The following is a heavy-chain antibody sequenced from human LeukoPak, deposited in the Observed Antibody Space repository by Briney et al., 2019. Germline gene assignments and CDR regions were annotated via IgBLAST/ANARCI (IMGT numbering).Heavy chain of an antibody. D-gene: IGHD6-13*01. CDR2: IYPGDSNT. V-gene: IGHV5-51*01. CDR3: ASCARAAASNAEYFHS. CDR1: GYSFTSYW. J-gene: IGHJ1*01. Sequence: GESLKISCKGSGYSFTSYWIAWVRQMPGKGLEWMGVIYPGDSNTKYSPSFQGLVTISADKSISTAYLQWSSLKASDTAIYYCASCARAAASNAEYFHSWGQGTLVTVSS.